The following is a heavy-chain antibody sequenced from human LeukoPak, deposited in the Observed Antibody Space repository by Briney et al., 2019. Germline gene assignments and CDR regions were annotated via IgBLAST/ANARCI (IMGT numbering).Heavy chain of an antibody. CDR1: GFTFSSYA. D-gene: IGHD3-22*01. CDR3: ARDTTQYYYDSSGYSSYFDY. CDR2: ISYDGSNK. Sequence: PGRSLRLSCAASGFTFSSYAMHWVRQAPGKALEWVAVISYDGSNKYYADSVKGRFTISRDNSKNTLYLQMNSLRAEDTAVYYCARDTTQYYYDSSGYSSYFDYWGQGTLVTVSS. V-gene: IGHV3-30-3*01. J-gene: IGHJ4*02.